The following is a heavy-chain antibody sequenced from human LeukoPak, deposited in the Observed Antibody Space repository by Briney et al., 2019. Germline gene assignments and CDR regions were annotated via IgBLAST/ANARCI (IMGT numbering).Heavy chain of an antibody. D-gene: IGHD1-26*01. CDR3: ARDQSGEWELLSGWWFDP. V-gene: IGHV1-46*01. CDR2: INPSGGFT. CDR1: GYSFSTHW. J-gene: IGHJ5*02. Sequence: ASVKVSCKASGYSFSTHWMHWVRQAPGQGLEWMGIINPSGGFTSYVQKLQGRVTVTRDMSTSTVYMELSNLRSEDTAVHYCARDQSGEWELLSGWWFDPWGQGTLVTVSS.